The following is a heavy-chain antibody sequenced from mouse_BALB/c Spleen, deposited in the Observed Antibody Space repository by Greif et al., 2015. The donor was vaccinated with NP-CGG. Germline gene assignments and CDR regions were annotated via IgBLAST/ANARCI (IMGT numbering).Heavy chain of an antibody. CDR3: ASRFAY. CDR2: IDPANGNT. V-gene: IGHV14-3*02. J-gene: IGHJ3*01. CDR1: GFNIKDTY. Sequence: QLQQSGAELVKPGASVKLSCTASGFNIKDTYMHWVKQRPEQGLEWIGRIDPANGNTKYDPKFQGKATITADTSSNXAYLQLSSLTSEDTAVYYCASRFAYWGQGTLVTVSA.